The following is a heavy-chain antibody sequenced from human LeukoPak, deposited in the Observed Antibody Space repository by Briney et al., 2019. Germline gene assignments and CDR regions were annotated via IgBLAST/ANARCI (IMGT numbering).Heavy chain of an antibody. D-gene: IGHD5-12*01. V-gene: IGHV1-2*02. CDR1: GYTFSDYY. CDR2: INPNSGGT. J-gene: IGHJ4*02. Sequence: ASVKVSCKASGYTFSDYYMHWVRQAPGQGLEWIGWINPNSGGTNYAQKFRGRVTMTRDTSISTAYMELSRLRSDDTAVYYCARAAEWLRFWESFDYWGQGTLVTVSS. CDR3: ARAAEWLRFWESFDY.